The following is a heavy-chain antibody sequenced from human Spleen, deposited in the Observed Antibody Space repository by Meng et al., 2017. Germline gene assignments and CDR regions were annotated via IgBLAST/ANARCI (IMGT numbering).Heavy chain of an antibody. CDR3: AREKSPGHFDY. V-gene: IGHV1-46*01. CDR1: GFTFTSYD. Sequence: QAQLVQSGAEVKKPGASVKVSCKASGFTFTSYDINWVRQVAGQGLEWLGTIAPSNGGTNYARRFQGRVTLTSDTSTSTVYMDLNSLGSEDTALYYCAREKSPGHFDYLGQGILVTVSS. CDR2: IAPSNGGT. J-gene: IGHJ4*02.